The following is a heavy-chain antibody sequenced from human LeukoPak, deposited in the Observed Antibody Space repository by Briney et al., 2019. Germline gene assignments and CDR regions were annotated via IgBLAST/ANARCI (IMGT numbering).Heavy chain of an antibody. J-gene: IGHJ6*02. D-gene: IGHD3-10*01. CDR2: IKQDGSEK. CDR1: GFTFSSYT. V-gene: IGHV3-7*03. Sequence: GGSLRLSCAASGFTFSSYTMHWVRQAPGKGLEWVANIKQDGSEKYYVDSVKGRFTISRDNAKNSLYLQMSSLRAEDTALYYCAKGTYYYGSGSLSMDVWGQGTTVTVSS. CDR3: AKGTYYYGSGSLSMDV.